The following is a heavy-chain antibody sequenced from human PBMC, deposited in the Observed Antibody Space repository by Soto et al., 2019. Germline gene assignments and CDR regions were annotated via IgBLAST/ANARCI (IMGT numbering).Heavy chain of an antibody. D-gene: IGHD6-19*01. CDR1: GFTFSSYE. Sequence: PGGSLRLSCAASGFTFSSYEMNWVRQAPGKGLEWVSYISSSGNTIYYAGSVKGLFTISRDNVKNSLYLQMNSLRVEDTAVYYCAREDPVAGTSFDFWGQGTLVTVSS. CDR2: ISSSGNTI. V-gene: IGHV3-48*03. J-gene: IGHJ4*02. CDR3: AREDPVAGTSFDF.